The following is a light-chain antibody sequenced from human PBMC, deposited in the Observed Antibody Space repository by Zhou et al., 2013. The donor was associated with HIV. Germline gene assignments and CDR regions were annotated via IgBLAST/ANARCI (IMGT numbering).Light chain of an antibody. CDR1: QDISNF. Sequence: DIQMTQSPSSLSASVGDRVTITCQATQDISNFLNWYQQKPGKAPKLLIYDASNLETGVPSRFSGSGSGTDFTFTISSLQPEDIATYYCQQCDDLLLTFGRRDRRWRSN. CDR3: QQCDDLLLT. J-gene: IGKJ4*01. CDR2: DAS. V-gene: IGKV1-33*01.